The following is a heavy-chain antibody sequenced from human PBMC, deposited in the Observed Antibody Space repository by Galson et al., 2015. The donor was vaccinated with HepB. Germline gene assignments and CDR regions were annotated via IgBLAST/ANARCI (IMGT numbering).Heavy chain of an antibody. J-gene: IGHJ6*02. CDR3: ARSIAAAGWNYYYYGMDV. Sequence: SLRLSCAASGFTFSSYSMNWVRQAPGKGLEWVSYISSSSSTIYYADSVKGRFTISRDNAKNSLYLQMSSLRDEDTAVYYCARSIAAAGWNYYYYGMDVWGQGTTVTVSS. V-gene: IGHV3-48*02. D-gene: IGHD6-13*01. CDR1: GFTFSSYS. CDR2: ISSSSSTI.